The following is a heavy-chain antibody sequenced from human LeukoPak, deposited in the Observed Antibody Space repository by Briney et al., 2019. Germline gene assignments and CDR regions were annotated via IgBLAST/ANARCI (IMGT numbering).Heavy chain of an antibody. CDR3: AKDRYGGNSRDYFDY. CDR2: ISWNSGSI. J-gene: IGHJ4*02. Sequence: GGSLRLSCAASGFTFSSYAMHWVRQAPGKGLEWVSGISWNSGSIGYADSVKGRFTISRDNAKNSLYLQMNSLRAEDTALYYCAKDRYGGNSRDYFDYWGQGTLVTVSS. CDR1: GFTFSSYA. V-gene: IGHV3-9*01. D-gene: IGHD4-23*01.